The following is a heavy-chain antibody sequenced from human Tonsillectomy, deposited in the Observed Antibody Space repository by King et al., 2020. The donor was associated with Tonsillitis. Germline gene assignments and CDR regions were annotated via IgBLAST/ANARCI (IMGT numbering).Heavy chain of an antibody. Sequence: VQLVESGAEVKKPGASVKVSCKASGYTFTGYYMHWVRQAPGQGLEWMGWINPNSGGTNYAQKFQGRVTMTRDTSISTAYMERSRLRSDDTAVYYCARVPGGFGELYWFDPWGQGTLVTVSS. CDR1: GYTFTGYY. CDR3: ARVPGGFGELYWFDP. D-gene: IGHD3-10*01. J-gene: IGHJ5*02. CDR2: INPNSGGT. V-gene: IGHV1-2*02.